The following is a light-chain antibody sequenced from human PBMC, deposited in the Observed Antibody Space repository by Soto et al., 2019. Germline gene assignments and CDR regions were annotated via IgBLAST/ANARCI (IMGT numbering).Light chain of an antibody. J-gene: IGLJ2*01. CDR2: NND. Sequence: QSVLTQPPSASGTPGQRVTISCSGSSSNIGSNTVNWYQQLPGTAPKLIIYNNDQRPSGVPDRFSGSKSGTSASLAISGLQAEDEADYYCQSYDGSLSASLFGGGTKVTVL. CDR3: QSYDGSLSASL. V-gene: IGLV1-44*01. CDR1: SSNIGSNT.